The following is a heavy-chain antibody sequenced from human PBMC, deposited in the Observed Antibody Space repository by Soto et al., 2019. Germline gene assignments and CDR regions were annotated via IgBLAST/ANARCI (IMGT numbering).Heavy chain of an antibody. CDR2: ISSSSTI. D-gene: IGHD3-10*01. V-gene: IGHV3-48*04. CDR3: AKGGPGQYYFDY. J-gene: IGHJ4*02. Sequence: GGSLRLSCAASGFTFSSYSMNWVRQAPGKGLEWVSYISSSSTIYYADSVKGRFTISRDNAKNTLYLQMNSLRAEDTAVYYCAKGGPGQYYFDYWGQGTLVTVSS. CDR1: GFTFSSYS.